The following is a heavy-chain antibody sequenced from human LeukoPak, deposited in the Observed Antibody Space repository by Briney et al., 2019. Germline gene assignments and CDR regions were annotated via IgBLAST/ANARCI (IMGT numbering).Heavy chain of an antibody. Sequence: ASVKVSCKASGGTFSSYAISWVRQAPGQGLEWMGIINPSGGSTSYAQKFQGRVTMTRDTSTSTVYMELSSLRSEDTAVYYCASPVVPAAVTPYYNYYGMDVWGQGTTVTVSS. D-gene: IGHD2-2*01. CDR1: GGTFSSYA. V-gene: IGHV1-46*01. J-gene: IGHJ6*02. CDR3: ASPVVPAAVTPYYNYYGMDV. CDR2: INPSGGST.